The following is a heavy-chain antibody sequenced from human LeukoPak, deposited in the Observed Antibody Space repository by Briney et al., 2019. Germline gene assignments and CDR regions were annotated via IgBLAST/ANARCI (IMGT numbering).Heavy chain of an antibody. J-gene: IGHJ4*02. V-gene: IGHV3-23*01. CDR2: IRGSGGST. CDR3: ARDADYYDSSCYDY. D-gene: IGHD3-22*01. Sequence: GGSLRLSCAASGFTFSSYAMSWVRQAPGKGLEWVSAIRGSGGSTYYADSVKGRFTISRDNSKNTLYLQMNSLRAEDTAVYYCARDADYYDSSCYDYWGQGTLVTVSS. CDR1: GFTFSSYA.